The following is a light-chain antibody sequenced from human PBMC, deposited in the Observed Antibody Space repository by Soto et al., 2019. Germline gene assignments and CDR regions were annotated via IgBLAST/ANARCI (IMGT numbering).Light chain of an antibody. Sequence: QSVRTQPASVSGSPGQSITISCTGTSSEVGSYNLVSWYQQHPGKAPKLMIYEVSKRPSGVSNRFSGSKSGNTASLTISGLQAEDEADYYCCSYAGSSTSYVFGTGTKVTVL. J-gene: IGLJ1*01. CDR1: SSEVGSYNL. V-gene: IGLV2-23*02. CDR3: CSYAGSSTSYV. CDR2: EVS.